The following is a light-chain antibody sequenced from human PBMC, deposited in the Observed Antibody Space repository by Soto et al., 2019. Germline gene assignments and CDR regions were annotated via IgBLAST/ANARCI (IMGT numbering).Light chain of an antibody. Sequence: AIRMTQSPSSFSASTGDRVTITCRASQGISSYLAWYQQKPGKAPKLLIYAASTLQSGVPSRFSGSGSGTDFTLTISCLQSEYFATYYCQQYYSYPLTFGPGTKVDIQ. J-gene: IGKJ3*01. CDR3: QQYYSYPLT. V-gene: IGKV1-8*01. CDR1: QGISSY. CDR2: AAS.